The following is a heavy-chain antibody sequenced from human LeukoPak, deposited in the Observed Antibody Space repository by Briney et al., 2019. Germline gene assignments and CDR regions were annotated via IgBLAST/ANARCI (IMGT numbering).Heavy chain of an antibody. CDR1: GGSISSYY. J-gene: IGHJ2*01. V-gene: IGHV4-59*01. Sequence: SETLSLTCTVSGGSISSYYWSWIRQPPGKGLEWIGYIYYSGSTNYNPSLKSRVTISVDTSKNQFSLKLSSVTAADTAVYSCVRVGRVIMIVVIKPNLYFFLWGRGTLVTVSS. CDR3: VRVGRVIMIVVIKPNLYFFL. CDR2: IYYSGST. D-gene: IGHD3-22*01.